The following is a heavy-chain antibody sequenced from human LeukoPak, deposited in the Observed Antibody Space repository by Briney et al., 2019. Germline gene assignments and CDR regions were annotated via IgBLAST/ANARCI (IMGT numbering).Heavy chain of an antibody. CDR3: ARDYYYYMDV. CDR1: KFTFTSYW. Sequence: GGSLRLSCAASKFTFTSYWMTWVRQAPGEGLEWVANIKQDGSDKYYVDSVKGRFTISRDNAKNSLYLQMNSLRAEDTAVYYCARDYYYYMDVWGNGTTVTVSS. J-gene: IGHJ6*03. CDR2: IKQDGSDK. V-gene: IGHV3-7*01.